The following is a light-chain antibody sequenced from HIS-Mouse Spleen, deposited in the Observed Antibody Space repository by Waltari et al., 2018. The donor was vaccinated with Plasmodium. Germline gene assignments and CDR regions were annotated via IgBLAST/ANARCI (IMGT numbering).Light chain of an antibody. Sequence: DIQLTQSPSFLSASVGDRVTITCRASQGISSYLAWYQQKPGKAPKLLIYAASTLQSGVTSRFSGSGSGTEFTLTISSLQPEDSATYYCQQLNSYPLTFGGGTKVEIK. CDR2: AAS. V-gene: IGKV1-9*01. J-gene: IGKJ4*01. CDR3: QQLNSYPLT. CDR1: QGISSY.